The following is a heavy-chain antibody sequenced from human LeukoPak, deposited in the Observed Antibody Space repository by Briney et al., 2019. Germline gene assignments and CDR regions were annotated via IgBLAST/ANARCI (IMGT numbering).Heavy chain of an antibody. J-gene: IGHJ4*02. Sequence: PGASLRLSCAASGFTFSSYAMSWVRQAPGKGLGWVSAISGSGGSTYYADSVKGRFTISRDNSKNTLYLQMNSLRAEDTAVYYCAKADSSSWMVYFDYWGQGTLVTVSS. CDR3: AKADSSSWMVYFDY. D-gene: IGHD6-13*01. CDR1: GFTFSSYA. CDR2: ISGSGGST. V-gene: IGHV3-23*01.